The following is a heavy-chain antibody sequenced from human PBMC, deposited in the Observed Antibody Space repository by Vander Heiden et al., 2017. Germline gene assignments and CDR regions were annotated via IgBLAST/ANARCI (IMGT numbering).Heavy chain of an antibody. V-gene: IGHV3-13*01. CDR3: ARAANDGFDI. Sequence: EVQLVESGGGLVQPGGSLSLSCAASGFTFSSYDMHWVRQATGKGLEWVSAIGTAGDTYYPGSVKGRFTIARENAKTSLYLQMNSLRAGDTAVYYCARAANDGFDIWGQGTMVTVSS. J-gene: IGHJ3*02. CDR1: GFTFSSYD. D-gene: IGHD6-25*01. CDR2: IGTAGDT.